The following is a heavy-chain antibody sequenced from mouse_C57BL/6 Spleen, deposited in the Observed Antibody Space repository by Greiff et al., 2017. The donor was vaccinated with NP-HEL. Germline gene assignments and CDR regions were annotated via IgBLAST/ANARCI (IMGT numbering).Heavy chain of an antibody. V-gene: IGHV1-80*01. CDR1: GYAFSSYW. Sequence: QVQLKESGAELVKPGASVKISCKASGYAFSSYWMNWVKQRPGKGLEWIGQIYPGDGDTNYNGKFKGKATLTADKSSSTAYMQLSSLTSEDSAVYFCARLEVLGRSWYFDVWGTGTTVTVSS. CDR2: IYPGDGDT. CDR3: ARLEVLGRSWYFDV. J-gene: IGHJ1*03. D-gene: IGHD4-1*01.